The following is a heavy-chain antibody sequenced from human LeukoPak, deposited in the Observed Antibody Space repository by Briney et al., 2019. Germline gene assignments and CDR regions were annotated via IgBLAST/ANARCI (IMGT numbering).Heavy chain of an antibody. Sequence: PSETLSLTCAVSGGSISSGGYSWSLIRQPPGKGLEWIGYIYHSGSTYYNPSLKSRVTISVDRSKNQFSLKLSSVTAADTAVYYCARVRYCSSTSCSNNWFDPWGQGTLVTVSS. CDR2: IYHSGST. J-gene: IGHJ5*02. D-gene: IGHD2-2*01. V-gene: IGHV4-30-2*01. CDR1: GGSISSGGYS. CDR3: ARVRYCSSTSCSNNWFDP.